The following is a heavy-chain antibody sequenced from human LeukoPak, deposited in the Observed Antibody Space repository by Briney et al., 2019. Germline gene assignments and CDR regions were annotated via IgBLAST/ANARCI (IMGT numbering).Heavy chain of an antibody. Sequence: ASVKVSCKASGYTFTGYYMHWVRQAPGQGLEWMGRINPNSGGTSYAQKFQGRVTMTRDTSIGTAYMELSRLRSDDTAVYYCAREAGIESNWFDPWGQGTLVTVSS. CDR3: AREAGIESNWFDP. V-gene: IGHV1-2*06. CDR1: GYTFTGYY. J-gene: IGHJ5*02. D-gene: IGHD1-26*01. CDR2: INPNSGGT.